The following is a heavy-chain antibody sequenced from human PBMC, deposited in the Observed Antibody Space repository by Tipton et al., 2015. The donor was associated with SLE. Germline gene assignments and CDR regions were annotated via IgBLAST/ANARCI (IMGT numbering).Heavy chain of an antibody. D-gene: IGHD5-24*01. CDR3: AREIPTIYAFDI. CDR1: GDSISPHY. V-gene: IGHV4-59*11. CDR2: IDYSGSF. Sequence: TLSLTCTVSGDSISPHYWNWIRQPPGRGLEWIGYIDYSGSFNYNPSLQSRVAISLDTSKNQFSLKLTSVTAADTAVYYCAREIPTIYAFDIWGQGTIVTVSS. J-gene: IGHJ3*02.